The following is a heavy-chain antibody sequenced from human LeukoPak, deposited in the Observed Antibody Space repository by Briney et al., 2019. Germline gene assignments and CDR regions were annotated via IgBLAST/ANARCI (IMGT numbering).Heavy chain of an antibody. Sequence: ASVKVSCKASGYTFSSYDINWVRQATGQGLEWMGWMNPNSGNTGYAQKFQGRVTMTRNTSISTAYMELSSLRSEDTAVYYCARGLYSYCSSTSCYIWFDPWGQGTLVTVSS. D-gene: IGHD2-2*02. CDR1: GYTFSSYD. CDR3: ARGLYSYCSSTSCYIWFDP. J-gene: IGHJ5*02. V-gene: IGHV1-8*01. CDR2: MNPNSGNT.